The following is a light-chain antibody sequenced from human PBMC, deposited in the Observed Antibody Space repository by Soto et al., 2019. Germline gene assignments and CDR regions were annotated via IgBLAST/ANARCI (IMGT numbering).Light chain of an antibody. V-gene: IGKV1-5*03. CDR1: QRISSW. CDR2: KAS. CDR3: QQYYLYPLT. J-gene: IGKJ4*02. Sequence: IQMTQSPSTLSASVADRVTITCRASQRISSWLDWYQHKPGKAPKLLIYKASSLEGGVPSRFSGSGSGTEFTLTITSLQPDDFATYYCQQYYLYPLTFGGGTKVDIK.